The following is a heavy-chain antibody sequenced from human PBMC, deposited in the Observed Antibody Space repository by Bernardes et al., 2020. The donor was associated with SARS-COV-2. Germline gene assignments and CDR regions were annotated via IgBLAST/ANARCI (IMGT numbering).Heavy chain of an antibody. CDR2: MYSGGNT. CDR1: GGSISSSGYY. D-gene: IGHD2-21*02. CDR3: AGSSCGIDCYIGGLRSWDYGMDV. J-gene: IGHJ6*02. Sequence: SETLSLTCTVSGGSISSSGYYWVWIRQSPGKGLEWIGSMYSGGNTYYNPSLQSLVTQSVDTSKNQFSLRLSSVTAADSAVYYCAGSSCGIDCYIGGLRSWDYGMDVWGQGTTVVVSS. V-gene: IGHV4-39*01.